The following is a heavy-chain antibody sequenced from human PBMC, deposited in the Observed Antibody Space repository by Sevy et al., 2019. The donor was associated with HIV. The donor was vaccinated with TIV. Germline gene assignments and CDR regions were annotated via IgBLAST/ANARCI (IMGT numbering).Heavy chain of an antibody. V-gene: IGHV1-69*13. CDR3: ARANAVTTRGDYLDS. Sequence: ASVKVSCKPSGGTFSNYGINWVRQAPGQGLEWMGGITPFFGTSSYAEKFQGRLTITSDESTSAAHMELNSLTSEDAAIYYCARANAVTTRGDYLDSWGQGTLVTVSS. CDR1: GGTFSNYG. D-gene: IGHD4-17*01. CDR2: ITPFFGTS. J-gene: IGHJ4*02.